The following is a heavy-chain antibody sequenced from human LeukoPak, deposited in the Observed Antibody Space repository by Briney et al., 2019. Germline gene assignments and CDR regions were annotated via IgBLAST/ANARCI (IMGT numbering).Heavy chain of an antibody. Sequence: ESSETLSLTCTVSGVSISSSNSYWGWIRQPPGKGLEWIGSIYYSGNTYYNASLKSRVTISVDTAKNQFSLKLTSVTAADTAVYYCARQTGSGLFTLPGGQGTLVTLSS. CDR1: GVSISSSNSY. J-gene: IGHJ4*02. D-gene: IGHD3-10*01. CDR3: ARQTGSGLFTLP. V-gene: IGHV4-39*01. CDR2: IYYSGNT.